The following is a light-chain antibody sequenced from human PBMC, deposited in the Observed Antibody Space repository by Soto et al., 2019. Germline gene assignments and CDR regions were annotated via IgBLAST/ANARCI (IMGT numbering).Light chain of an antibody. CDR3: CSNAGSYSWV. CDR2: DVS. Sequence: QSALTQPRSVSGSPGQSVTISCTGTSSDVGAYNYVSWYQHHPGKAPKVMIYDVSERPSGVPDRFSGSKSDNKASLTISGLQAEDEADYCCCSNAGSYSWVFGGGTKLTVL. V-gene: IGLV2-11*01. CDR1: SSDVGAYNY. J-gene: IGLJ3*02.